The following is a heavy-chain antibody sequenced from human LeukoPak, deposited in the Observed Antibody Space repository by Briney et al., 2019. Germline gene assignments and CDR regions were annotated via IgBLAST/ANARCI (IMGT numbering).Heavy chain of an antibody. D-gene: IGHD6-19*01. Sequence: ASVKVSCKASGYTFTTYDINWVRQATGQGLEWMGRMNPNSGNTGYTQKFQGRVTMTRNTSISTAYMELSSLRSEDTAVYYCARGRGSGHKENWFDPWGQGTLVTVSS. CDR1: GYTFTTYD. CDR2: MNPNSGNT. V-gene: IGHV1-8*01. CDR3: ARGRGSGHKENWFDP. J-gene: IGHJ5*02.